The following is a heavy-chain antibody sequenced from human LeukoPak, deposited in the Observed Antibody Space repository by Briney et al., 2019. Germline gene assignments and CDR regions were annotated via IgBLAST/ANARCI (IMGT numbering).Heavy chain of an antibody. D-gene: IGHD4-17*01. V-gene: IGHV3-21*01. CDR3: ARIPTVTTYGY. J-gene: IGHJ4*02. Sequence: PGGSLRLSCAASGFTFSSYSMTWVRQAPGKGLEWVSSISSSSSYIYYADSVKGRFTISRDNAKNSLYLQMNSLRAEDTAVYYCARIPTVTTYGYWGQGTLVTVSS. CDR1: GFTFSSYS. CDR2: ISSSSSYI.